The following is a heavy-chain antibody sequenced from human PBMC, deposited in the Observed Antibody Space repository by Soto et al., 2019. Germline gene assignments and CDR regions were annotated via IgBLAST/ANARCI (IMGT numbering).Heavy chain of an antibody. V-gene: IGHV3-21*01. CDR2: ISSSSSYI. J-gene: IGHJ4*02. CDR1: GFTFSSYS. D-gene: IGHD2-2*01. CDR3: ARGVDGYCISTSCYDRTTQFDY. Sequence: PGGSLRLSCAASGFTFSSYSMNWVRQAPGKGLEWVSSISSSSSYIYYADSVKGRFTISRDNAKNSLYLQMNSLRAEDTAVYYCARGVDGYCISTSCYDRTTQFDYWGQGTLVSVSS.